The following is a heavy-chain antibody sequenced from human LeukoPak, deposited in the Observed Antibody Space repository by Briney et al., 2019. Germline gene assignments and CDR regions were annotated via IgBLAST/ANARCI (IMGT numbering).Heavy chain of an antibody. CDR3: ASEVRLVPDY. D-gene: IGHD6-19*01. CDR1: GFTFSSYW. J-gene: IGHJ4*02. Sequence: GGSQRLSCAASGFTFSSYWMSWVRQAPGKGREWVANIKQDGSEKYYVNSVKGRFTISRDNAKNSLYLQMNRLRAEDTAVYYCASEVRLVPDYWGQGTLVTVSS. CDR2: IKQDGSEK. V-gene: IGHV3-7*01.